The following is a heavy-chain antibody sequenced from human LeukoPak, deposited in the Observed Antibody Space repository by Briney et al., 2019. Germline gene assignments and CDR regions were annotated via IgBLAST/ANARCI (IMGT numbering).Heavy chain of an antibody. CDR1: GFTFDDYA. V-gene: IGHV3-43D*04. Sequence: PGGCLRLSCAASGFTFDDYAMHWVRQAPGKGLEWVSLISWDGGSTYYADSVKGRFTISRDNSKNSLYLQMNSLRAEDTALYYCAEVSPGYSYGLDYWGQGTLVTVSS. CDR3: AEVSPGYSYGLDY. D-gene: IGHD5-18*01. CDR2: ISWDGGST. J-gene: IGHJ4*02.